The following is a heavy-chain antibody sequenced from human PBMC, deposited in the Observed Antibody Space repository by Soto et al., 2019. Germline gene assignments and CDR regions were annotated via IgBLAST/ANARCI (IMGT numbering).Heavy chain of an antibody. CDR2: IIPIFGTA. J-gene: IGHJ6*02. CDR3: ARSIAVAIQGYYYYGMDV. CDR1: GGTFSSYA. V-gene: IGHV1-69*01. D-gene: IGHD6-19*01. Sequence: QVQLVQSGAEVKKPGSTVKVSCKASGGTFSSYAISWVRQAPGQGLEWMGGIIPIFGTANYAQKFQGRVTITADESTSTAYMELSSLRSEDTAVYYCARSIAVAIQGYYYYGMDVWGQGTTVTVSS.